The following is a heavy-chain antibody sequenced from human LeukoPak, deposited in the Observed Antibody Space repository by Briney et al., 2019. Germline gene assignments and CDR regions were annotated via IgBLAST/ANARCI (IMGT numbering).Heavy chain of an antibody. D-gene: IGHD3-9*01. V-gene: IGHV4-59*12. CDR2: IYYSGST. CDR3: ARDGARYFDWPNTFDY. Sequence: SETLSLTCTVSGGSISSYYWSWIRQPPGKGLEWIGYIYYSGSTNYNPSLKSRVTISVDTSKNQFSLKLSSVTAADTAVYYCARDGARYFDWPNTFDYWGQGTLVTVSS. CDR1: GGSISSYY. J-gene: IGHJ4*02.